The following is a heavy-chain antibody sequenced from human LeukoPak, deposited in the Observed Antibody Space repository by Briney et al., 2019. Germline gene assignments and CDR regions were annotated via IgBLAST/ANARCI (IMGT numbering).Heavy chain of an antibody. CDR3: ARQYCSRTSCSPMGGSALDY. CDR1: RGTFTNYA. D-gene: IGHD2-2*01. CDR2: IIPIFGTV. J-gene: IGHJ4*02. V-gene: IGHV1-69*01. Sequence: ASVKVSCKSSRGTFTNYAFSWVRQAPGQGLEWMGGIIPIFGTVNYAQKFQGRVTITADDSTSTVYMELSSLRSEDTAIYYCARQYCSRTSCSPMGGSALDYWGQGTLVTVSS.